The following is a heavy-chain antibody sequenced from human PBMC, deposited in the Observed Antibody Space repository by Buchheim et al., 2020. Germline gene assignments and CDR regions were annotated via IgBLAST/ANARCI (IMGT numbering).Heavy chain of an antibody. D-gene: IGHD3-3*01. CDR2: IWYDGSNK. CDR1: GFTFSSYG. V-gene: IGHV3-33*01. CDR3: AREHEDFWSGYCDY. Sequence: QVQLVESGGGVVQPGRSLRLSCAASGFTFSSYGMHWVRQAPGKGLEWVAGIWYDGSNKYYADFVKGRFTISRDNSKNTLYLQMNSLRAEDTAVYYCAREHEDFWSGYCDYWGQGTL. J-gene: IGHJ4*02.